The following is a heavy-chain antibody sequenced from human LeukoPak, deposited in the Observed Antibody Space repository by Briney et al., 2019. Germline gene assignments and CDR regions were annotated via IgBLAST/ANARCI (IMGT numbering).Heavy chain of an antibody. D-gene: IGHD3-10*01. CDR2: ISGSGDST. J-gene: IGHJ4*02. CDR3: AKQYGSGSYKPFDY. V-gene: IGHV3-23*01. Sequence: GGSLRLSCAASGFTFSSFVMSWVRQAPGMGPEWVSAISGSGDSTYYADSVKGRFTISRDNSKNTLYLQMNSLRAEDTAVYYCAKQYGSGSYKPFDYWGQGTLVTVSS. CDR1: GFTFSSFV.